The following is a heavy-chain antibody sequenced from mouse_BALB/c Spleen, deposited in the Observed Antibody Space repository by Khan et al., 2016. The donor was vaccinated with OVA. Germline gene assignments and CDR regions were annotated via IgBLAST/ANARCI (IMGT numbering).Heavy chain of an antibody. CDR1: GFTFNNYG. J-gene: IGHJ2*01. CDR2: ISGDSNTI. Sequence: EVQLQESGGGLVQPGGSRKLSCAASGFTFNNYGMHWVRQAPEKGLEWVAYISGDSNTIYYVDSVKGRFTISRDNPKNTLFLQMTSLMSEDTAMYYCATSYFYGYCFDYWGPGTTLTVS. CDR3: ATSYFYGYCFDY. V-gene: IGHV5-17*02. D-gene: IGHD1-1*01.